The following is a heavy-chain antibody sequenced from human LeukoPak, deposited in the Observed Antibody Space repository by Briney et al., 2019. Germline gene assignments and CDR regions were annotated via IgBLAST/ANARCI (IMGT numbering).Heavy chain of an antibody. CDR1: GYTFTSYG. J-gene: IGHJ4*02. CDR3: ARDFSLGKYSSGWYDY. V-gene: IGHV1-18*01. Sequence: GASVKVSCKASGYTFTSYGISWVRQAPGQGLERMGWISAYNGNTNYAQKLQGRVTMTTDTSTSTAYMELRSLRSDDTAVYYCARDFSLGKYSSGWYDYWGQGTLVTVSS. CDR2: ISAYNGNT. D-gene: IGHD6-19*01.